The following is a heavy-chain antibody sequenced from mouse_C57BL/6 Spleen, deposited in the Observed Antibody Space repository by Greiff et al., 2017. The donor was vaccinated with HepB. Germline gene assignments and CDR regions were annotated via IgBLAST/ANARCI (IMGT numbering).Heavy chain of an antibody. CDR3: TRKDFLTTVVATDWYFDV. CDR2: IDPETGGT. CDR1: GYTFTDYE. V-gene: IGHV1-15*01. D-gene: IGHD1-1*01. Sequence: VQLQQSGAELVRPGASVTLSCKASGYTFTDYEMHWVKQTPVHGLEWIGAIDPETGGTAYNQKFKGKAILTADKSSSTAYMELRSLTSEDSAVYYCTRKDFLTTVVATDWYFDVWGTGTTVTVSS. J-gene: IGHJ1*03.